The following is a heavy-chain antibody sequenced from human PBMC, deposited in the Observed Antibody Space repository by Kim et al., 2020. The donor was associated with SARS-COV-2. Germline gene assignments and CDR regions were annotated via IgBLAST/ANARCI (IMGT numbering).Heavy chain of an antibody. CDR3: AKVDWGWLCWVIYF. J-gene: IGHJ4*02. V-gene: IGHV3-43*01. CDR1: GFTFDNYT. CDR2: ITRNSGAT. Sequence: GGSLRLSCAASGFTFDNYTMQWVRRRPGKGLEWVSLITRNSGATYYADSVTGRFTTSRDNSKNYIYLQMDSLRTEDTALYYCAKVDWGWLCWVIYFWGQG. D-gene: IGHD2-21*01.